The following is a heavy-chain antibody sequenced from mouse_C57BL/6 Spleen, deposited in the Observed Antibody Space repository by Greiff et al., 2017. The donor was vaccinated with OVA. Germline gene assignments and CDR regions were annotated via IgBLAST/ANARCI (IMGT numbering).Heavy chain of an antibody. CDR3: ASPYDYEDAMDY. CDR2: IYPRSGNT. V-gene: IGHV1-81*01. Sequence: VQLQESGAELARPGASVKLSCKASGYTFTSYGISWVKQRTGQGLEWIGEIYPRSGNTYYNEKFKGKATLTADKSSSTAYMELRSLTSEDSAVYFCASPYDYEDAMDYWGQGTSVTVSS. CDR1: GYTFTSYG. J-gene: IGHJ4*01. D-gene: IGHD2-4*01.